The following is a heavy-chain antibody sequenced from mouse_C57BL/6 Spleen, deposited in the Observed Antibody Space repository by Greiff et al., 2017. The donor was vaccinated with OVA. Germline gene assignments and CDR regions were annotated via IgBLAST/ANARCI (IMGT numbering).Heavy chain of an antibody. Sequence: QVQLQQPGAELVRPGSSVKLSCKASGYTFTSYWMHWVKQRPIQGLEWIGNIDPSDSETHYNQKFKDKATLTVDKSSSTAYMQLSSLTSEDSAVYYCARGDGYYVYFDVWGTGTTVTVSS. J-gene: IGHJ1*03. CDR1: GYTFTSYW. D-gene: IGHD2-3*01. CDR2: IDPSDSET. CDR3: ARGDGYYVYFDV. V-gene: IGHV1-52*01.